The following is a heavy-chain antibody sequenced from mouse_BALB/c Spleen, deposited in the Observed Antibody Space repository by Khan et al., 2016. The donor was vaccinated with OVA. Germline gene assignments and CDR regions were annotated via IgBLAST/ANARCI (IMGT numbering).Heavy chain of an antibody. J-gene: IGHJ2*01. CDR3: TSDTIDY. CDR2: INPTSGYT. CDR1: GYTFTTYW. Sequence: QVQLKQSGAELAKPAASVYMSCKASGYTFTTYWMHWVKQRPGQGLEWIGYINPTSGYTDYNGKFKDSATLSADKSSSTAYMQLSSLTSEDSAVYYCTSDTIDYWGQGTTLTVSS. V-gene: IGHV1-7*01.